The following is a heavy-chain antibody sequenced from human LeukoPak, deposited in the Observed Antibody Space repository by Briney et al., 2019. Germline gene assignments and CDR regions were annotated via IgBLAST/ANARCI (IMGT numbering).Heavy chain of an antibody. Sequence: LETLSLTCTVSGYSISSGYYWGWIRQPPGKGLEWIGSIYHSGSTYYNPSLKSRVTISVDTSKNQFSLKLSFVTAADTAVYYCARDRGNLDAFDIWGQGTMVTVSS. CDR2: IYHSGST. D-gene: IGHD4-23*01. CDR3: ARDRGNLDAFDI. CDR1: GYSISSGYY. V-gene: IGHV4-38-2*02. J-gene: IGHJ3*02.